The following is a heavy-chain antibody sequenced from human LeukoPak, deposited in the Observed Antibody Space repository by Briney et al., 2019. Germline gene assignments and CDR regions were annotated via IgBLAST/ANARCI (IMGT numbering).Heavy chain of an antibody. Sequence: WGSLRLSCAASAFTFGNYAMNWVRQAPGKGLEWVSGLSGSGASTYYADSVKGRFTISRDNSKNTLYLQMNRLRAGDTAVYYCAKGSDRSGSYYLDYWGQGTLVTVSS. CDR2: LSGSGAST. V-gene: IGHV3-23*01. CDR3: AKGSDRSGSYYLDY. J-gene: IGHJ4*02. CDR1: AFTFGNYA. D-gene: IGHD3-10*01.